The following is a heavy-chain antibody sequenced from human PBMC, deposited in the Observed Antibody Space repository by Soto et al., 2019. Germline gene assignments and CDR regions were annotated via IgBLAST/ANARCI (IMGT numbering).Heavy chain of an antibody. Sequence: SEKLSLTCNDSGATVTHDHWSWIPQPPEARLEWIGFMYFGGSFNYNPSLTSRATISVETSKNHFSMKLTSVTASDTAVYYCARSYYDSTGFAVDPWRQGTLVTVSS. CDR3: ARSYYDSTGFAVDP. CDR1: GATVTHDH. CDR2: MYFGGSF. J-gene: IGHJ5*02. D-gene: IGHD3-22*01. V-gene: IGHV4-59*02.